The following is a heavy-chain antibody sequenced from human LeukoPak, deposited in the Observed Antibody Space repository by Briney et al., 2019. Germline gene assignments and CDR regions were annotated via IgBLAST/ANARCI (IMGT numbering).Heavy chain of an antibody. V-gene: IGHV4-34*01. CDR2: INHSGST. J-gene: IGHJ4*02. D-gene: IGHD2-2*01. CDR1: GGSFSGYY. CDR3: ASAPFGVVPAAIDY. Sequence: PSETLSLTCAVYGGSFSGYYWSWLRQPPGKGLEWIGEINHSGSTNYNPSLKSRVTISVDTSKNQFSLKLSSVTAADTAVYYCASAPFGVVPAAIDYWGQGTLVTVSS.